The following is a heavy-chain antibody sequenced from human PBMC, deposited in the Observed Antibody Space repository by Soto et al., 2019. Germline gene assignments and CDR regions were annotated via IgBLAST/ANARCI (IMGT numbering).Heavy chain of an antibody. Sequence: SETLSLTCAVYGGSFSGYDWTWIRQPPGTGLEWIGEINHSGSTNYNPSLKSRVTISVDTSKNQFSLKLSSVTAADTAVYYCARFTMIVQIDYWGQGTLVTVSS. V-gene: IGHV4-34*01. J-gene: IGHJ4*02. CDR3: ARFTMIVQIDY. CDR1: GGSFSGYD. D-gene: IGHD3-22*01. CDR2: INHSGST.